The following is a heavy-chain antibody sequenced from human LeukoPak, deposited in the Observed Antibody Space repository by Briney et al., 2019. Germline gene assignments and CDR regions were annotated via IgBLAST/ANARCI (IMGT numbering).Heavy chain of an antibody. CDR3: AKGPLRGTAAAIDY. D-gene: IGHD2-2*01. CDR1: GFTFNNYG. V-gene: IGHV3-30*18. CDR2: ISYDGRDI. Sequence: QSGGSLRLPCAASGFTFNNYGMHWVRQAPGKGLEWVAVISYDGRDIHYPDSVKGRFTISRDISTDTLWLQMDSLRTEDTAVYYCAKGPLRGTAAAIDYWGQGTPVTVSS. J-gene: IGHJ4*02.